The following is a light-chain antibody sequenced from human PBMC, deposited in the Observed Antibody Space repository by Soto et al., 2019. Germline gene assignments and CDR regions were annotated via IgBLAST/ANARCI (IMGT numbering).Light chain of an antibody. J-gene: IGKJ3*01. CDR2: AAS. CDR3: QQSYSTLFT. V-gene: IGKV1-39*01. Sequence: DIPMTQSPSSLSASVGDRVTITCRASQSLSSYLNWYQQKPGKAPNLLIYAASSLQSGVPSRFSGSGYGTDFTLTISSLQPEDFATYYCQQSYSTLFTFGPGTKVDIK. CDR1: QSLSSY.